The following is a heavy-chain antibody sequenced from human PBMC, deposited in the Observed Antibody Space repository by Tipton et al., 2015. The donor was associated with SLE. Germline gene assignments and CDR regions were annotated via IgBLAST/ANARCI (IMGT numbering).Heavy chain of an antibody. CDR1: GFTFSNYA. D-gene: IGHD1-26*01. J-gene: IGHJ4*02. CDR2: ISGRGGST. Sequence: SLRLSCAASGFTFSNYAMSWVRQTPGKGLEWVSSISGRGGSTYYADSVKGRFTISRDNSKNTLYLQMNSLRAEDTAVYYCARGEVGARGYWGQGTLVTVTS. CDR3: ARGEVGARGY. V-gene: IGHV3-23*01.